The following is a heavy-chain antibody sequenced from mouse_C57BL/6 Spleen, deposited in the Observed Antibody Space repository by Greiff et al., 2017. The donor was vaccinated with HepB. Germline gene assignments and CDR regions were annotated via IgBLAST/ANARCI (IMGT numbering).Heavy chain of an antibody. D-gene: IGHD1-1*01. CDR1: GYTFTSYW. J-gene: IGHJ1*03. Sequence: QVQLKQPGTELVKPGASVKLSCKASGYTFTSYWMHWVKQRPGQGLEWIGNINPSNGGTNYNEKFKSKATLTVDKSSSTAYMQLKSLTSEDSAVYYCARWNYYGSSPYFDVWGTGTTVTVSS. CDR2: INPSNGGT. V-gene: IGHV1-53*01. CDR3: ARWNYYGSSPYFDV.